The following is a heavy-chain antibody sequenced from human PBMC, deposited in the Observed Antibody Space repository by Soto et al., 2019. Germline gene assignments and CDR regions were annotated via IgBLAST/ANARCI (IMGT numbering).Heavy chain of an antibody. V-gene: IGHV1-3*01. J-gene: IGHJ6*02. CDR3: ARVNSSRWYPRYYYYGMDV. Sequence: ASVKVSCKASGYTFTSYAMHWVRQAPGQRLEWMGWINAGNGNTKYSQKFQGRVTITRDTSASTAYMELSSLRSEDTAVYYCARVNSSRWYPRYYYYGMDVWGQGTTVTVSS. CDR2: INAGNGNT. D-gene: IGHD6-13*01. CDR1: GYTFTSYA.